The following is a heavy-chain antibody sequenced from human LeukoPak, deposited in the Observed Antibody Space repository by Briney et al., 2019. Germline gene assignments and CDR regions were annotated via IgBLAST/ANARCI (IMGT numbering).Heavy chain of an antibody. J-gene: IGHJ4*02. CDR2: IRYDGSNK. D-gene: IGHD2-2*02. V-gene: IGHV3-30*02. Sequence: PGGSLRLSCAASGFTFSSYGMHWVRQAPGKGLEWVAFIRYDGSNKYYADSVKGRFTISRDNSKNTLYLQMNSLRAEDTAVYYCALHCSSTSCYRSLSVWGQGTLVTVSS. CDR1: GFTFSSYG. CDR3: ALHCSSTSCYRSLSV.